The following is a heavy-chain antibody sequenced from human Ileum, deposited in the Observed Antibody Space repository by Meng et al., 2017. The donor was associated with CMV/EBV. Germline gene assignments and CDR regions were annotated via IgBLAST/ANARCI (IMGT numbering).Heavy chain of an antibody. Sequence: ASGFTFSDHYMAWFRQTPGKGLGWVGRITNKRLGYTPQYAASVEGRFIISRDDSKNSLHLQMNSLRIEDAAVYYCGRDSMKGGGFDYWGQGTLVTVSS. CDR1: GFTFSDHY. CDR2: ITNKRLGYTP. D-gene: IGHD3-10*01. V-gene: IGHV3-72*01. J-gene: IGHJ4*02. CDR3: GRDSMKGGGFDY.